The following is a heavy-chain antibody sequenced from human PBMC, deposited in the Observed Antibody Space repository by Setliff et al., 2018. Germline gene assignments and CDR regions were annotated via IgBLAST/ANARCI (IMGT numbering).Heavy chain of an antibody. V-gene: IGHV5-51*01. CDR1: GYSFANSW. CDR3: ARLGAPASHDAFDI. D-gene: IGHD6-25*01. Sequence: GESLKISCKGSGYSFANSWIAWVRQMPGKGLEWMGVIYAGDSDTRYSPSFQGQVTMSADKSINTAYLQWSSLKASDTAMYCARLGAPASHDAFDIWGQGTMVTVSS. CDR2: IYAGDSDT. J-gene: IGHJ3*02.